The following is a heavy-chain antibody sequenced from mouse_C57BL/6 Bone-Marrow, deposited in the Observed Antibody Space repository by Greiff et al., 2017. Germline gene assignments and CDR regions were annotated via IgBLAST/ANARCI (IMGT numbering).Heavy chain of an antibody. CDR3: ANSRLPDWYCDV. CDR1: GFTFSSYA. V-gene: IGHV5-4*03. J-gene: IGHJ1*03. Sequence: EVMLVESGGGLVKPGGSLKFSCAASGFTFSSYAMPWVRQTPEKRLEWVATISDGGSYTYYPDNVKGRFTMSRDNATNNLYMQLSHLQTEATAMTDCANSRLPDWYCDVWGTETPVTVSS. CDR2: ISDGGSYT.